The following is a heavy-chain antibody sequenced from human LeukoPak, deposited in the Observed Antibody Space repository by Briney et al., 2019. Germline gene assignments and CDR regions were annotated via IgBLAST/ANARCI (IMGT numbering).Heavy chain of an antibody. CDR2: ISSSGSTI. Sequence: GRSLRLSCAASGFTFSDYYMSWIRQAPGKGLEWVSYISSSGSTIYYADSVKGRFTISRDNAKNSLYLQMNSLRAEDTAVYYCARDEHYSSSWYRAGEDAFDIWGQGTMVTVSS. D-gene: IGHD6-13*01. CDR1: GFTFSDYY. J-gene: IGHJ3*02. V-gene: IGHV3-11*01. CDR3: ARDEHYSSSWYRAGEDAFDI.